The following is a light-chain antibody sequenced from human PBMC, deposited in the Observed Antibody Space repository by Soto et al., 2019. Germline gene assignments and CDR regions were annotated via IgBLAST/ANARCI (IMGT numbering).Light chain of an antibody. J-gene: IGKJ1*01. CDR2: ATS. V-gene: IGKV1-39*01. Sequence: DIRMTQSPSSLSASVGDRATITCRAVQNIRSYLNWYQQKPGKAPQLLIYATSSLQTGVPSRFSASGSGTDFSLVISDLQPEDSATYYCQQGYSSRWTSGRGTKVEI. CDR1: QNIRSY. CDR3: QQGYSSRWT.